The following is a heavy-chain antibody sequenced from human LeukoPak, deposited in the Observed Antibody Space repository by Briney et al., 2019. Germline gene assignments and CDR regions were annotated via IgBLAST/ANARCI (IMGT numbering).Heavy chain of an antibody. J-gene: IGHJ6*03. CDR3: AKGHSLYGSGSFMDV. V-gene: IGHV3-23*01. Sequence: PAETLTLSCAASRFTFSSFAMRWGCNVPATGLELDSAISGSGGSTYYADSVKGRFTISRDNSKNTLYLQMNSLRVEDTAVYYCAKGHSLYGSGSFMDVWGKGTTVTVSS. CDR1: RFTFSSFA. CDR2: ISGSGGST. D-gene: IGHD3-10*01.